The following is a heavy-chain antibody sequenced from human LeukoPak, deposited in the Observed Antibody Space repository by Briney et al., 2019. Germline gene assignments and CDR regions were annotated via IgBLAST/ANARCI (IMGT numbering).Heavy chain of an antibody. D-gene: IGHD2-2*01. V-gene: IGHV1-18*01. CDR3: ARDRVPGKVVPAAYEYFQH. Sequence: GASVKVSCKASGYTFTSYGISWVRQAPGQGLEWMGWISAYNGNTNYAQKFQGRVTMTTDTSTSTAYMELRSLRSDDTAVYYCARDRVPGKVVPAAYEYFQHWGQGTLVTVSS. J-gene: IGHJ1*01. CDR2: ISAYNGNT. CDR1: GYTFTSYG.